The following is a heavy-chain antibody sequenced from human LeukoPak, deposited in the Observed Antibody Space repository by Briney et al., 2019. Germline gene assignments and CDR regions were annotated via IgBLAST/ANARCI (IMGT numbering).Heavy chain of an antibody. CDR3: ARSLGAGSYLDF. D-gene: IGHD3-10*02. V-gene: IGHV3-64*01. J-gene: IGHJ4*02. Sequence: GGSLRLSCAASGFTFSNYAMHWVRQAPGKGLEYLSAINGNGGSTYYATSVKGKFTITRDNSKNTLYLQMYSLSAEDMAVFYCARSLGAGSYLDFWGQGTLVTVSS. CDR1: GFTFSNYA. CDR2: INGNGGST.